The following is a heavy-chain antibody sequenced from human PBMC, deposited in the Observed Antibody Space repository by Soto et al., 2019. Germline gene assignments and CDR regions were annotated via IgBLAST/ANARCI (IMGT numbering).Heavy chain of an antibody. CDR3: ARGGYCSGGSCYSDWYFDL. Sequence: QMQLQESGPGLVKPSETLSLTCTVSGGSISAYYWSWIRQPPGKGLEWIGYIYYSGSTNYNPSLRSRVTISVDSSKNQFSLKLSSVTAADTAVYYCARGGYCSGGSCYSDWYFDLWGRGTLVTVSS. CDR2: IYYSGST. D-gene: IGHD2-15*01. CDR1: GGSISAYY. J-gene: IGHJ2*01. V-gene: IGHV4-59*01.